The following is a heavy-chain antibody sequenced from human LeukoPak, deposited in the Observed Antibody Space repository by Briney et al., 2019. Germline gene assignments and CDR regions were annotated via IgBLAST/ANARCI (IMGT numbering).Heavy chain of an antibody. CDR3: VRGGYNYAYPSLFDY. CDR1: GGSIGSSSYY. V-gene: IGHV4-39*07. J-gene: IGHJ4*02. CDR2: IYYTGST. Sequence: PSETLSLTCTVSGGSIGSSSYYWGWIRQPPGKRLEWIGSIYYTGSTYYNPSLKSRVTISLDTSKNQFSLKLSSVAAADTAVYYCVRGGYNYAYPSLFDYWGQGTLVTASS. D-gene: IGHD5-18*01.